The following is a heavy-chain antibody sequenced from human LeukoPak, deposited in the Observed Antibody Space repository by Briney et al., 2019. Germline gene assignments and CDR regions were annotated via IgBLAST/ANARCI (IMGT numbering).Heavy chain of an antibody. J-gene: IGHJ4*02. CDR3: ARVYSSGWDSATFDY. CDR1: GGSFSGYY. Sequence: SETLSLTCAVYGGSFSGYYWSWIRQPPGKGLEWIGEINHSGSTNYNPSLKSRVTISVDTPKNQFSLKLSSVTAADTAVYYCARVYSSGWDSATFDYWGQGTLVTVSS. CDR2: INHSGST. D-gene: IGHD6-19*01. V-gene: IGHV4-34*01.